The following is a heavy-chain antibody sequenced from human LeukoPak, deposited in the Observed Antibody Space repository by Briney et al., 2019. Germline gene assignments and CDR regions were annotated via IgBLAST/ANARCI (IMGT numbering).Heavy chain of an antibody. CDR3: TRDLRPADY. D-gene: IGHD6-25*01. J-gene: IGHJ4*02. Sequence: GGSLRLSCAASGFTFSNYWMHWVRQAPGKGLVWVSRINDGGSGTNYADSVKGRFTISRDNTKNTLYLQMNSLRAEDTAVYYCTRDLRPADYRGQGTLVTVSS. CDR2: INDGGSGT. V-gene: IGHV3-74*01. CDR1: GFTFSNYW.